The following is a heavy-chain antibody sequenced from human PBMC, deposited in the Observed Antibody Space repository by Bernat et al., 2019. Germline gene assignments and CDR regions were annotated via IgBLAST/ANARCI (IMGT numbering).Heavy chain of an antibody. Sequence: EVQLVESGGGLVKPGGSLRLSCAASGFTFSSYSMNWVRQAPGKGLEWVSSISSSSSYIYYADSVKGRFTISRDNAKNSLYLQMNSLRAEDTAVYYCARSSGDYGWFDPWGQGTLVTVSS. CDR3: ARSSGDYGWFDP. J-gene: IGHJ5*02. D-gene: IGHD4-17*01. CDR2: ISSSSSYI. CDR1: GFTFSSYS. V-gene: IGHV3-21*01.